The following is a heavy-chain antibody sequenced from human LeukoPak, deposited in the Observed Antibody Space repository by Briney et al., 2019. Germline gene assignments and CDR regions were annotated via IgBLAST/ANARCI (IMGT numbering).Heavy chain of an antibody. CDR2: IYPGDSDT. CDR3: ARREDTAMDY. D-gene: IGHD5-18*01. CDR1: GYRFNSYW. J-gene: IGHJ4*02. V-gene: IGHV5-51*01. Sequence: GESLKISCKGSGYRFNSYWIAWVRQMPGKGLEWMGIIYPGDSDTRYSPSFQGQVTFSVDKSISTAYLQWSSLKASDTAMYYCARREDTAMDYWGQGTLVTVSS.